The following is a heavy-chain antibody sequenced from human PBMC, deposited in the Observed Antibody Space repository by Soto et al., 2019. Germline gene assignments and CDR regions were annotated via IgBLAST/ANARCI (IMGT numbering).Heavy chain of an antibody. J-gene: IGHJ4*02. Sequence: SETLSLTCTVSGGSISSGGYYWSWIRQHPGKGLEWIGYIYYSGSTYYNPSLKSRVTISVDTSKNQFSLKLSSVTAADTAVYYCATQLARRDGYNSAFDYWGQGTLVTVSS. CDR1: GGSISSGGYY. CDR3: ATQLARRDGYNSAFDY. V-gene: IGHV4-31*03. CDR2: IYYSGST. D-gene: IGHD5-12*01.